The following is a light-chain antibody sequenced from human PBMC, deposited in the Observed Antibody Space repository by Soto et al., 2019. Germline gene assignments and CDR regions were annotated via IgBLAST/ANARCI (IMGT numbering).Light chain of an antibody. Sequence: IVMPQSTATLSVSLGVRATLSCRPSQSVRSNLAWYQQKPGQAPRLLIYDASTRAPGIPARFSGSGSGTELTLTISSLQSDDFAVYHCQQYNNWPPTFGHGTRLEIK. J-gene: IGKJ5*01. V-gene: IGKV3-15*01. CDR1: QSVRSN. CDR3: QQYNNWPPT. CDR2: DAS.